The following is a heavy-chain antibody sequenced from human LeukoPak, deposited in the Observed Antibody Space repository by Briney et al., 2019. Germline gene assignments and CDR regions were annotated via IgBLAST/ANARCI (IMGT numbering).Heavy chain of an antibody. CDR2: ISSSGSTI. CDR1: GFTFSSYE. Sequence: PGGSLRLSCAASGFTFSSYEMNWVRQAPGKGLEWVSYISSSGSTIYYADSVKGRFTISRDNAKNSLYLQIHSLRAEDTAVYYCARVGGRFGEFVFDYWGQGTLVTVSS. J-gene: IGHJ4*02. CDR3: ARVGGRFGEFVFDY. V-gene: IGHV3-48*03. D-gene: IGHD3-10*01.